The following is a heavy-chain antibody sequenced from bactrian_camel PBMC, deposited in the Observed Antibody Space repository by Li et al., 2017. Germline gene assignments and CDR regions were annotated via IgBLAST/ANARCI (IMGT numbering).Heavy chain of an antibody. CDR2: INPGGGTA. D-gene: IGHD1*01. CDR1: GFTFSKYW. V-gene: IGHV3S1*01. Sequence: HVQLVESGGGLVQPGGSLTLSCSVSGFTFSKYWMNWFRQAPGTGLGWVSTINPGGGTAYYADSVRGRFTISRGSAENAVYLQMNNLKPDDTGVYYCAADRLACLGSTWSGESLKWNYWGQGTQVTVS. CDR3: AADRLACLGSTWSGESLKWNY. J-gene: IGHJ4*01.